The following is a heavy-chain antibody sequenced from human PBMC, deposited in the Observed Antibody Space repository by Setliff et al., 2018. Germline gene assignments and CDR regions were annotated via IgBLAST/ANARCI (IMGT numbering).Heavy chain of an antibody. CDR3: TTAPLAAASTC. CDR1: GFTFSSYW. V-gene: IGHV3-15*01. Sequence: PGGSLRLSCAASGFTFSSYWMSWVRQAPGKGLEWVGRIKSKTDGGTIDYAAPVKGGFTISRDDSKNTLYLQMNSLKTEDTAVYYCTTAPLAAASTCWGQGTLVTVSS. J-gene: IGHJ4*02. CDR2: IKSKTDGGTI. D-gene: IGHD6-13*01.